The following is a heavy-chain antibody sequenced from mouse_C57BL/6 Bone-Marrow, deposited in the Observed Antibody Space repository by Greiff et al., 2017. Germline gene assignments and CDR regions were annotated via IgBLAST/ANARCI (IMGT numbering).Heavy chain of an antibody. CDR3: ARKGYGYYARDY. CDR2: IDPSDSET. D-gene: IGHD1-1*02. CDR1: GYTFTNYW. Sequence: QVQLQQPGAELVRPGASVKLSCKASGYTFTNYWMNWVKQRPGQGLEWIGMIDPSDSETHYNQKFKDKATLTVDKSSSTAYMQLSSLTSADSAVYFWARKGYGYYARDYWGQGTSVTVSS. V-gene: IGHV1-61*01. J-gene: IGHJ4*01.